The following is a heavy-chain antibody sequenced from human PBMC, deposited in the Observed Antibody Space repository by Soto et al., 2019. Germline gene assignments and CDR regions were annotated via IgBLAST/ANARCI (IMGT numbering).Heavy chain of an antibody. J-gene: IGHJ4*02. Sequence: QVQLVESGGGVVQPGRSLRLSCAASGFTFSSYAMHWVRQAPGKGLEWVAVISYDESNKYYADSVKGRFTISRDNSKNTLYLQMNSLRAEDTAVHYCARDRYETTVKGGLHYWGRGTLVTVSS. V-gene: IGHV3-30*03. CDR3: ARDRYETTVKGGLHY. CDR2: ISYDESNK. CDR1: GFTFSSYA. D-gene: IGHD4-4*01.